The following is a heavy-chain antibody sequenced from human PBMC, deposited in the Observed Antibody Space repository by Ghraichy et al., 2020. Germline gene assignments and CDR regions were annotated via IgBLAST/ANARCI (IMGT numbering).Heavy chain of an antibody. Sequence: GGSLRLSCTASGFTFGDYAMSWFRQAPGKGLEWVGFIRSKAYGGTTEYAASVKGRFTISRDDSKSIAYLQMNSLKTEDTAVYYCTRDKRTGTIDYWGQGTLVTVSS. CDR3: TRDKRTGTIDY. J-gene: IGHJ4*02. CDR2: IRSKAYGGTT. D-gene: IGHD1-7*01. CDR1: GFTFGDYA. V-gene: IGHV3-49*03.